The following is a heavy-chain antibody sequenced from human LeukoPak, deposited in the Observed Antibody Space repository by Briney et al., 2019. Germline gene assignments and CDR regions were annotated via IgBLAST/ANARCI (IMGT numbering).Heavy chain of an antibody. CDR1: GFTVSSNY. CDR2: IYSGDST. Sequence: GGSLRLSCAASGFTVSSNYMSWVRQAPGKGLEWVSVIYSGDSTYYADSVKGRFTISRDNSKNTLYLQMNSLRAEDTAVYYCARVPYYTTWAFDIWGQGTMVTVSS. D-gene: IGHD3-3*01. CDR3: ARVPYYTTWAFDI. J-gene: IGHJ3*02. V-gene: IGHV3-53*01.